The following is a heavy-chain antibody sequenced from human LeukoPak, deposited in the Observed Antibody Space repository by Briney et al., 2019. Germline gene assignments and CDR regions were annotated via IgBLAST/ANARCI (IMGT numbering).Heavy chain of an antibody. Sequence: GGSLRLSCAASGFTFDDYAMHWVRQAPGKGLEWVSGISWNSGSIGYADSVKGRFTISRDNAKNSLYLQMNSLRAEDTALYYCAKDKAPGIAAAGTVKTVFDYWGQGTLVTVSS. D-gene: IGHD6-13*01. CDR2: ISWNSGSI. J-gene: IGHJ4*02. CDR1: GFTFDDYA. CDR3: AKDKAPGIAAAGTVKTVFDY. V-gene: IGHV3-9*01.